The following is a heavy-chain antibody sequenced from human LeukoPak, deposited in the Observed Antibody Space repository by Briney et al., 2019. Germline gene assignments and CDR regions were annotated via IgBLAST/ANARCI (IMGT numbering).Heavy chain of an antibody. CDR1: GFTFRTSS. V-gene: IGHV3-7*01. CDR2: IREDGSEK. D-gene: IGHD6-13*01. J-gene: IGHJ3*02. Sequence: PGGSLRLSCVVSGFTFRTSSMSWVRQAPGRGLEWVANIREDGSEKYYLDSVKGRFTISGDNAKNSLYLQMNSLRAEDTAVYYSTRDSTDSSSWYASDIWGQRTMVTVSS. CDR3: TRDSTDSSSWYASDI.